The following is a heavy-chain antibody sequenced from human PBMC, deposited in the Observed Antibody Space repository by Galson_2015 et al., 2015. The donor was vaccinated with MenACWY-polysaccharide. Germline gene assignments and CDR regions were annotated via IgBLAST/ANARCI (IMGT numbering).Heavy chain of an antibody. D-gene: IGHD2-8*02. CDR2: IYWDDDK. CDR3: AHHEGYSSGLPFDY. V-gene: IGHV2-5*02. J-gene: IGHJ4*02. Sequence: PALVKPTQTLTLTCTFSGFSLGTTGVGVGWIRQPPGKAPEWLALIYWDDDKRYSPSLKSRLTITKDTSKNQVVLTMTNIDPVDTATYYCAHHEGYSSGLPFDYWGQGTLVTVSS. CDR1: GFSLGTTGVG.